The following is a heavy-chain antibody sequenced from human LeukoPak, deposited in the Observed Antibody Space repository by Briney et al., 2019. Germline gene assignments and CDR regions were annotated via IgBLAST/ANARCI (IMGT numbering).Heavy chain of an antibody. CDR1: GGTFSSYA. CDR3: AHTPGPHYVLLPT. J-gene: IGHJ4*02. Sequence: GASVKVSCKASGGTFSSYAISWVRQAPGQGLEWMGRIIPILGIANYAQKFQGRVAITADKSTSTAYMELSSLRSEDTAVYYCAHTPGPHYVLLPTWGRGTLVTVSS. V-gene: IGHV1-69*04. CDR2: IIPILGIA. D-gene: IGHD2/OR15-2a*01.